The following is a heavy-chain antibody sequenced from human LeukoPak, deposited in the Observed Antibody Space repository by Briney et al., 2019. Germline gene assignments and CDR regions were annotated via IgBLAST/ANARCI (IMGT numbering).Heavy chain of an antibody. CDR3: AREAGKGYYYDSSGEYYFDY. V-gene: IGHV4-59*01. CDR2: IYYSGST. J-gene: IGHJ4*02. D-gene: IGHD3-22*01. CDR1: GGSISSYY. Sequence: TPSETLSLTCTVSGGSISSYYWSWIRQPPGKGLEWIGYIYYSGSTNYNPSLKSRVTISVDTSKNQFSLKLSSVTAADTAVYYCAREAGKGYYYDSSGEYYFDYWGQGTLVTVSS.